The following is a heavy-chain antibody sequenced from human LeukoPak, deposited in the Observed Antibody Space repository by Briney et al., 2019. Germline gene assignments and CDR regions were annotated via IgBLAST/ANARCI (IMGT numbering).Heavy chain of an antibody. Sequence: PGGSLRLSCAASGFTFSSYAMSWVRQAPGKGLEWVSAISGSGGSTYYADSVKGRFTISRDNSKNTLYLQMNSLRAEDTAVYYCYRDPRYNDYGDYDGRGNFGYWGQGTLVTVSS. V-gene: IGHV3-23*01. CDR3: YRDPRYNDYGDYDGRGNFGY. J-gene: IGHJ4*02. CDR2: ISGSGGST. D-gene: IGHD4-17*01. CDR1: GFTFSSYA.